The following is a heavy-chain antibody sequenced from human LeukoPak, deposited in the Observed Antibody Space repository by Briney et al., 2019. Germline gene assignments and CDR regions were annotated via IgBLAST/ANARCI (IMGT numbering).Heavy chain of an antibody. CDR1: GFTFRNHW. V-gene: IGHV3-7*01. D-gene: IGHD3-22*01. J-gene: IGHJ5*02. Sequence: GGSLRLSCVASGFTFRNHWMTWVRQAPGKGLDWVAKIKEDGSEEWFADSVRGRFTIYRDNARNSVFLQMNRLRSEDTAVYYCARDLLFQSSGYRAFDTWGRGILVSVSS. CDR2: IKEDGSEE. CDR3: ARDLLFQSSGYRAFDT.